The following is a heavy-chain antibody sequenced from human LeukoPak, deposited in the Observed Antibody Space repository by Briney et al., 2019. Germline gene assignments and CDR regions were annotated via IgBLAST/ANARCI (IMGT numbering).Heavy chain of an antibody. J-gene: IGHJ3*02. CDR2: FYPEDGET. V-gene: IGHV1-24*01. CDR3: ATDGDTGMAAWSFDI. Sequence: ASVKVSCMASGYTLTELSIHWVRQAPGKGLEWMGGFYPEDGETTYAQKFQGRVTMTEDTSTDTAYMEVSDLRSDDTAMYYCATDGDTGMAAWSFDIWGPGTMVTVSS. CDR1: GYTLTELS. D-gene: IGHD3-10*01.